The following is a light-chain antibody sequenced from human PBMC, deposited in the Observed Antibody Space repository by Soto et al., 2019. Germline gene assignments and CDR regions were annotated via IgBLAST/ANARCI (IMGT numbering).Light chain of an antibody. V-gene: IGLV1-51*01. Sequence: QSVLTQPPSVSAAPXXXVTISCXXXXXNIGNNYVSWYQQLPGTAPKLLIYDSNKRPSGIPDRFSGSKSGTSATLGITGLQTGDEADYYCGTWDSSLSAVVFGGGTQLTVL. CDR3: GTWDSSLSAVV. CDR2: DSN. CDR1: XXNIGNNY. J-gene: IGLJ2*01.